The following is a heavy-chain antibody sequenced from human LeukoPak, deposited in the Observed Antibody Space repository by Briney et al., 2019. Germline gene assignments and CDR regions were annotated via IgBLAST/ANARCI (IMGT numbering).Heavy chain of an antibody. D-gene: IGHD2-2*01. CDR3: ARGVGSSSRVRYSYMDV. CDR2: IYTSWST. J-gene: IGHJ6*03. V-gene: IGHV4-61*02. Sequence: SQTLSLTCTVSGGSISSGSYYWSWIRQPAGKGLEWIGRIYTSWSTNYNPSLKTRVSISIDTSKNQFSLKLSSVTAADTAVYYCARGVGSSSRVRYSYMDVWGKGTTVTVSS. CDR1: GGSISSGSYY.